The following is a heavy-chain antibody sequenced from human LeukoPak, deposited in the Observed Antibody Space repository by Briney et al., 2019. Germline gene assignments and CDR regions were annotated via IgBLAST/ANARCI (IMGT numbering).Heavy chain of an antibody. Sequence: ASVKVSCKASGYTFTGYYMHWVRQAPGQGLEWMGWINPNSGGTNYAHKFQGRVTMTRDTSISTAYMELSRLRSDDTAVYYCAREYKEGPYGSGSYYNHDAFDIWGQGTMVTVSS. J-gene: IGHJ3*02. V-gene: IGHV1-2*07. CDR2: INPNSGGT. D-gene: IGHD3-10*01. CDR3: AREYKEGPYGSGSYYNHDAFDI. CDR1: GYTFTGYY.